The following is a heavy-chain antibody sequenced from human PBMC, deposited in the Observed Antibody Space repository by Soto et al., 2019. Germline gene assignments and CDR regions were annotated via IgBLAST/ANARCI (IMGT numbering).Heavy chain of an antibody. CDR2: IRSKANSYAT. CDR3: TRDPSSSWYPDAFDI. V-gene: IGHV3-73*01. D-gene: IGHD6-13*01. Sequence: GGSLRLSCAASGFTFSGSAMHWVRQASGKGLEWVGRIRSKANSYATAYAASVKGRFTISRDDSKNTAYLQMNSLKTEDTAVYYCTRDPSSSWYPDAFDIWGQGTMVTVSS. J-gene: IGHJ3*02. CDR1: GFTFSGSA.